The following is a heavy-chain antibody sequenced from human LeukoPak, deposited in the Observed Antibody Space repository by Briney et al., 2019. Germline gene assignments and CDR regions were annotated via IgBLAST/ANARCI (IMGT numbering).Heavy chain of an antibody. Sequence: GGSLRLSCAASGFTFSSYGMHWVRQAPGKGLEWVAVIWYDGSNKYYADSVKGRFTISRDNSKNTLYLQMNSLRAEDTAVYYCARANYGSGSNFYYGLDVWGQGTTVTVSS. D-gene: IGHD3-10*01. J-gene: IGHJ6*02. CDR2: IWYDGSNK. V-gene: IGHV3-33*01. CDR1: GFTFSSYG. CDR3: ARANYGSGSNFYYGLDV.